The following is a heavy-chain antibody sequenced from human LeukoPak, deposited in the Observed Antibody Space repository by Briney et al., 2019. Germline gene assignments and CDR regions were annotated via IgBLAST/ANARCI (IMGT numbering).Heavy chain of an antibody. J-gene: IGHJ6*03. V-gene: IGHV3-48*04. CDR2: ISSSSSTI. CDR3: ARVPDTTVTKYYYMDV. CDR1: GFTFSSYS. Sequence: GGSLRLSCAASGFTFSSYSMNWVRQAPGKGLEWVSYISSSSSTIYYADSVKGRFTISRDNAKNSLYLQMNSLRAEDTALYYCARVPDTTVTKYYYMDVWGKGTTVTVSS. D-gene: IGHD4-17*01.